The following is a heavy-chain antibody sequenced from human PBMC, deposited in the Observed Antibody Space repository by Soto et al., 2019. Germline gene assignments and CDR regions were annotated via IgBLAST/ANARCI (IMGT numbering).Heavy chain of an antibody. D-gene: IGHD4-17*01. CDR3: ARDIVNDYGDYGWFDP. J-gene: IGHJ5*02. V-gene: IGHV1-18*01. CDR2: ISAYNGNT. Sequence: QVQLVQSGAEVKKPGASVKVSCKASGYTFTSYGISWGRQAPGQGLEWMGWISAYNGNTNYAQKPQGRVTMTTDTSTSTAYMELRSLRSDDTAVYYCARDIVNDYGDYGWFDPWGQGTLVTVSS. CDR1: GYTFTSYG.